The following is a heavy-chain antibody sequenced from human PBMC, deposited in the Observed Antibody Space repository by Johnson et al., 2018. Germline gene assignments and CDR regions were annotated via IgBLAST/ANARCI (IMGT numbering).Heavy chain of an antibody. CDR3: AKEGAAARPDAFDF. CDR1: GYSFTSYW. V-gene: IGHV5-51*01. J-gene: IGHJ3*01. Sequence: EVQLVQSGAEVKKPGVSLKISCKGSGYSFTSYWIAWVRQMPGKGLEWMGIIYPGDSDTRYSPSFQGQVTSSVDKSISTAYLQWSSLKASDTAMYSGAKEGAAARPDAFDFWGQGTMVTVSS. CDR2: IYPGDSDT. D-gene: IGHD6-6*01.